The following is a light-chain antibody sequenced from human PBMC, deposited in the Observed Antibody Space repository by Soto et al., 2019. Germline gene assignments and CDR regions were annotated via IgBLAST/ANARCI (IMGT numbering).Light chain of an antibody. Sequence: ESVLTQSPGTLYLSPGERATLSCRASQSVSSSYLAWYQQKPGQAPRLLIYGASSRATGIPDRFSGSGSGTDFTLTISRLEPEDFAVYYCQQYGSSTLTFGGGTKVDIK. CDR1: QSVSSSY. J-gene: IGKJ4*01. CDR3: QQYGSSTLT. V-gene: IGKV3-20*01. CDR2: GAS.